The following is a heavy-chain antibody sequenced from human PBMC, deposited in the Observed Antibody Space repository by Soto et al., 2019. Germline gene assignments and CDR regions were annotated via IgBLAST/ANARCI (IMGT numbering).Heavy chain of an antibody. CDR2: IYHSGST. Sequence: SETLSLTCAVSGGSISSGGYSWIWIRQPPGKGLEWIGYIYHSGSTYYNPSLKSRVTLSVDRSKNQFSLKLSSVTAADTAVYYCARAEGGIFDYWGQGTLVTVSS. CDR1: GGSISSGGYS. V-gene: IGHV4-30-2*01. CDR3: ARAEGGIFDY. J-gene: IGHJ4*02.